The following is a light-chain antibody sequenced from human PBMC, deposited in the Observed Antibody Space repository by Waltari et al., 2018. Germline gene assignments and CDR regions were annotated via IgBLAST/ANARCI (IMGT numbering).Light chain of an antibody. V-gene: IGLV2-14*04. J-gene: IGLJ2*01. CDR3: ASYTTTRTVV. Sequence: WYQQPPGKARKLMIVDVVRCLSGVYNLFSVSKSGNTASLTISGLQAEDEADYYCASYTTTRTVVFGGGTKVTVL. CDR2: DVV.